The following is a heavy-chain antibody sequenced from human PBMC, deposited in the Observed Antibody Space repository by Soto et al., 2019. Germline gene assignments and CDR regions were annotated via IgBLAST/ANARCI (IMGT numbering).Heavy chain of an antibody. Sequence: GASVQVSCKASGGTFSSYAISWVRQAPGQGLEWMGGIIPIFGTANYAQKFQGRVTITADESTSTAYMELSSLRSEDTAVYYCARDPAYWFDPWGQGTLVTVSS. V-gene: IGHV1-69*13. CDR3: ARDPAYWFDP. CDR2: IIPIFGTA. CDR1: GGTFSSYA. J-gene: IGHJ5*02.